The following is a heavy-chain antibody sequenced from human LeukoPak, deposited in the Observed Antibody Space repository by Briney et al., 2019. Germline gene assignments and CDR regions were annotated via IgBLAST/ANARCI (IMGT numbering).Heavy chain of an antibody. Sequence: ASVKVSCKASGYTFTSYYMHWVRQAPGQGLEWMGLINPTGGSTGYAQKFQGRVTMTRDMSTSTDYMELSSLRSEDTAIYYCARPTFLGRNYYDSSGYDAFDIWGQGTMVTVSS. V-gene: IGHV1-46*01. J-gene: IGHJ3*02. CDR2: INPTGGST. CDR3: ARPTFLGRNYYDSSGYDAFDI. CDR1: GYTFTSYY. D-gene: IGHD3-22*01.